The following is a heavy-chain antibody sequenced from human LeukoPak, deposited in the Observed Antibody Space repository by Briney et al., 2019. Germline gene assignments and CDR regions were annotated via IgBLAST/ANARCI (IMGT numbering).Heavy chain of an antibody. CDR3: ATSRIVVVPAASILNPRFDP. CDR1: GFTFSSYA. Sequence: GGSLRLSCAASGFTFSSYAMSWVRQAPGKGLEWVSAISGSGGSTYYADSVKGRFTISRDNSKNTLYLQMNSLRAEDTAVYYCATSRIVVVPAASILNPRFDPWGQGTLVTVSS. J-gene: IGHJ5*02. V-gene: IGHV3-23*01. CDR2: ISGSGGST. D-gene: IGHD2-2*01.